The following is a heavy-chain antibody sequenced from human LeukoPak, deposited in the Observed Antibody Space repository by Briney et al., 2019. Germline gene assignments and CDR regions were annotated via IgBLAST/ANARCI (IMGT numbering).Heavy chain of an antibody. CDR3: AILEDSSSWYDPFGGPNWFDP. J-gene: IGHJ5*02. Sequence: PGRSLRLSCAASGFTFSSYAMHWVRQAPGKGLEWVSAISGSGGSTSYADSVKGRFTISRDNSKNTLYLQMNSLRAEDTAVYYCAILEDSSSWYDPFGGPNWFDPWGQGTLVAVSS. V-gene: IGHV3-23*01. CDR2: ISGSGGST. CDR1: GFTFSSYA. D-gene: IGHD6-13*01.